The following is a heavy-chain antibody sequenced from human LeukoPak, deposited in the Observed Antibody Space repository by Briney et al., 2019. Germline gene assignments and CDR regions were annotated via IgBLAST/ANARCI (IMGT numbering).Heavy chain of an antibody. Sequence: SQTLSLTCAVSGSSISSSNWWGCIRQPPGRSREWIGYIYYSGSIYYNSSLKSLLTMSVDTSKNHFSLKLSSVTAVDTAVYYCARVPTPYNSLPSSWYFDLWGRGTLVTVSS. J-gene: IGHJ2*01. CDR2: IYYSGSI. CDR3: ARVPTPYNSLPSSWYFDL. CDR1: GSSISSSNW. V-gene: IGHV4-28*02. D-gene: IGHD6-19*01.